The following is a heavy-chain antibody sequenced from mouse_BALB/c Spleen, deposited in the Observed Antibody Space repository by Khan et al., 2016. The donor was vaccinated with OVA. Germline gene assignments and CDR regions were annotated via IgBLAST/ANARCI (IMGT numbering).Heavy chain of an antibody. D-gene: IGHD4-1*01. V-gene: IGHV5-6*01. CDR3: ETNLTGSFAY. CDR2: ISSDGDYT. J-gene: IGHJ3*01. Sequence: EVQVVESGGDLVKSGGSLKLSCAASGFTFSPYSMSWVRQTPDKRLEWVATISSDGDYTYYPDSVKGRFNISRDNAKNTLYLQMSSLKSEDTDRYYCETNLTGSFAYWGQGTLVTVAA. CDR1: GFTFSPYS.